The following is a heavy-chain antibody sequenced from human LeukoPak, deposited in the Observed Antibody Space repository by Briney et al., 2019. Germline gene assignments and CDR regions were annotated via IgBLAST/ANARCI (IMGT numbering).Heavy chain of an antibody. CDR3: ARDHQYYDILTGYYGGYYSDS. Sequence: SGGSLRLSCAASGFTFSSYSMNWVRQAPGKGLERVSNISSSSCTIYYADSVKGRFTISRDNAKNSLYLQMNSLRAEDTAVYYCARDHQYYDILTGYYGGYYSDSWGQGTLVTVSS. J-gene: IGHJ4*02. CDR1: GFTFSSYS. D-gene: IGHD3-9*01. CDR2: ISSSSCTI. V-gene: IGHV3-48*01.